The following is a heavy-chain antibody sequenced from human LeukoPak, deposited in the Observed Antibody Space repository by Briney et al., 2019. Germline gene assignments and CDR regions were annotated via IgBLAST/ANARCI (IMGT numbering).Heavy chain of an antibody. CDR2: MYHTGST. V-gene: IGHV4-38-2*02. J-gene: IGHJ4*02. D-gene: IGHD3-22*01. CDR3: ARVITSGYYFFDS. CDR1: GYSISSGYY. Sequence: NPSETLSLTCTVAGYSISSGYYWGWIRQPPGKGPEWIGSMYHTGSTYYTPSLKSRVTISVDTSKNQFSLNLSSVTAADTAVYYCARVITSGYYFFDSWGQGTLVTVSS.